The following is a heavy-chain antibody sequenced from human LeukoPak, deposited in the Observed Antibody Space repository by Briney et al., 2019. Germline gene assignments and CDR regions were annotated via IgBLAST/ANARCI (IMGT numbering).Heavy chain of an antibody. CDR3: ARLTVTEIDYFDY. V-gene: IGHV4-39*01. J-gene: IGHJ4*02. Sequence: KPSETLSLTCTVSGGSISSSSYYWGWIRQPPGKGLEWIGSIYYSGSTYYNPSLKSRVTISVDTSKNQFSLKLSSVTAADTAVYYCARLTVTEIDYFDYWGQGTLVTVSS. CDR1: GGSISSSSYY. D-gene: IGHD4-17*01. CDR2: IYYSGST.